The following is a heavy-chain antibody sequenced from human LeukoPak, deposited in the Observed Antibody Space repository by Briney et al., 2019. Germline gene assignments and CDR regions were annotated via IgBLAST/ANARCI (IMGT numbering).Heavy chain of an antibody. Sequence: GASVKVSCKASGYTFTSYGISWVRQAPGQGLEWMGWISAYNGNTNYAQKLQGRVTMTTDTSTSTAYMELRSLRSDDTAVYYCARDGGGHVLLWFGESMGFDYWGQGTLVTVSS. CDR3: ARDGGGHVLLWFGESMGFDY. CDR2: ISAYNGNT. CDR1: GYTFTSYG. J-gene: IGHJ4*02. V-gene: IGHV1-18*01. D-gene: IGHD3-10*01.